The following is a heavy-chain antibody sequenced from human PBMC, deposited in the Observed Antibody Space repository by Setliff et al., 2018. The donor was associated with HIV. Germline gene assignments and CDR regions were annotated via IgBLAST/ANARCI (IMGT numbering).Heavy chain of an antibody. Sequence: SLKISCAASGFTFYSSAMSWVRQSPGQGLEWISSIPASGESTYYSDSVKGRFTISRDNSKNTLYLQMNSLRDEDTAIYYCASRYNSPSRPFDFWGQGTLVTVSS. J-gene: IGHJ4*02. V-gene: IGHV3-23*01. D-gene: IGHD3-9*01. CDR1: GFTFYSSA. CDR2: IPASGEST. CDR3: ASRYNSPSRPFDF.